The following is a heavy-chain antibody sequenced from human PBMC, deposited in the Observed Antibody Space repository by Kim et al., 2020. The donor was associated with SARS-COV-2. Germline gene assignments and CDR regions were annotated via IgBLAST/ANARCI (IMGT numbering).Heavy chain of an antibody. CDR1: GYTFTGYY. D-gene: IGHD6-13*01. J-gene: IGHJ6*02. V-gene: IGHV1-2*06. CDR2: INPNSGGT. CDR3: ARFSSSSPTYYYYYYGMDV. Sequence: ASVKVSCKASGYTFTGYYMHWVRQAPGQGLEWMGRINPNSGGTNYAQKFQGRVTMTRDTSISTAYMELSRLRSDDTAVYYCARFSSSSPTYYYYYYGMDVWGQGTTVTVSS.